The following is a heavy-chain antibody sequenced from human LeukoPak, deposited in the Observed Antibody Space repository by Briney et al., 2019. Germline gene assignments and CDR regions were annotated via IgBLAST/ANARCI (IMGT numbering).Heavy chain of an antibody. V-gene: IGHV4-30-2*01. CDR2: IYHSGST. J-gene: IGHJ2*01. CDR1: GGSISSGGYS. CDR3: GRAGRRNSLSYFDL. Sequence: PSETLSLTCAVSGGSISSGGYSWSWIRQPPGKGLEWIGYIYHSGSTYYNPSLKSRVTISVDRSKNQFSLKLSSVTPADTAVYYCGRAGRRNSLSYFDLWGRGTLVTVSS. D-gene: IGHD3-16*02.